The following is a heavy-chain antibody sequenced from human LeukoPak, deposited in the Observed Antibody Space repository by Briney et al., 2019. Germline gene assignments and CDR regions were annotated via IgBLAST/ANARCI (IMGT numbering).Heavy chain of an antibody. J-gene: IGHJ1*01. Sequence: GGSLRLSCAASGFTLSNNAMIWVRQAPGKGLEWVSPISGSGAMTYYADSVKGRFTISRDNAMDTLYLQMNSLRAEDTAVYYCARDAAYDFRNPYRYFQHWGQGTLVTVSS. V-gene: IGHV3-23*01. CDR1: GFTLSNNA. D-gene: IGHD3-3*01. CDR3: ARDAAYDFRNPYRYFQH. CDR2: ISGSGAMT.